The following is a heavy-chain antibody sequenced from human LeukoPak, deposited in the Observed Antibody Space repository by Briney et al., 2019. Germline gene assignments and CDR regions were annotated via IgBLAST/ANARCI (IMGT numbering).Heavy chain of an antibody. V-gene: IGHV3-23*01. D-gene: IGHD3-22*01. Sequence: PGGSLRLSCAASGFTLSSYAMNWVRQAPGKGLEWVSAISGSGSYTYYADSVRGRFTISRDNSNNTLYLQMNSLRAEDTAVYYCAKDYYGSSGRRRDDAFDIWGQGTMVTVSS. CDR3: AKDYYGSSGRRRDDAFDI. CDR1: GFTLSSYA. CDR2: ISGSGSYT. J-gene: IGHJ3*02.